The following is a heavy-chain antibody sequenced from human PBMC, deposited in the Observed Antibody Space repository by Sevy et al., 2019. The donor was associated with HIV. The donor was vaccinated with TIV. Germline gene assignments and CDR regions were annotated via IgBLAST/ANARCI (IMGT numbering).Heavy chain of an antibody. D-gene: IGHD2-15*01. CDR1: GLPFSNYA. CDR3: AKRRVQSGLSGGGANYGWDV. V-gene: IGHV3-23*01. Sequence: GGSLRLSCAASGLPFSNYAMSWIRQAPGKGLEWVSTLIGGGSRTYYADSVTGRFTISRDNSKNTLYLQMNSLRADDTAIYYCAKRRVQSGLSGGGANYGWDVCGHGTTVTVSS. J-gene: IGHJ6*02. CDR2: LIGGGSRT.